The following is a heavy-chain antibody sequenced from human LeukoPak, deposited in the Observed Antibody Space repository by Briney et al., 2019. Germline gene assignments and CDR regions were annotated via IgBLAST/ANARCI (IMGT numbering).Heavy chain of an antibody. CDR2: ISYDGSNK. V-gene: IGHV3-30-3*01. CDR1: GFTFSSYA. J-gene: IGHJ4*02. CDR3: ARDSDYYDSRGLDY. Sequence: PGRSLRLSCAASGFTFSSYAMHWVRQAPGKGLEWVAVISYDGSNKYYADSVKGRFTISRDNSKNTLYLQMNSLRAGDTAVYYCARDSDYYDSRGLDYWGQGTLVTVSS. D-gene: IGHD3-22*01.